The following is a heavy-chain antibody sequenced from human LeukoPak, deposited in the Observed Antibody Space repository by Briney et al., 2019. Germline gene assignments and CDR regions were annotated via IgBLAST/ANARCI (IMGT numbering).Heavy chain of an antibody. CDR1: GATISSGDYY. V-gene: IGHV4-30-4*08. Sequence: PSQTLSLSCTVSGATISSGDYYWIWIRPPPGKGLDSSGYINYIGSTYHYNLSLEFPVTIAVDTSKLQFPLRLTSSTAADTAVYYCASTSCSSARCYGANRFDPWAQETLVTVSS. J-gene: IGHJ5*02. CDR3: ASTSCSSARCYGANRFDP. D-gene: IGHD2-2*01. CDR2: INYIGST.